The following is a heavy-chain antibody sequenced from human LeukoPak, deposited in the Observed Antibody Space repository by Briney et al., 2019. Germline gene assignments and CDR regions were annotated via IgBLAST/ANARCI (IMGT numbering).Heavy chain of an antibody. D-gene: IGHD3-10*01. V-gene: IGHV3-11*01. J-gene: IGHJ6*03. CDR1: GFTFSDYY. CDR3: ARDVRGSGSYYSYYYYYYMDV. Sequence: PGGSLRLSCAASGFTFSDYYMSWIRQAPGKGLEWVSYISSSGSTIYYADSVKGRFTISRDNAKNSLYLQMNSLRAEDTAVYYRARDVRGSGSYYSYYYYYYMDVWGKGTTVTVSS. CDR2: ISSSGSTI.